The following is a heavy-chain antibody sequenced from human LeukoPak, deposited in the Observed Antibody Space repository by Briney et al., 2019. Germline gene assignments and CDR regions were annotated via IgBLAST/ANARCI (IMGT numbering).Heavy chain of an antibody. CDR1: GFTFSNYR. D-gene: IGHD3-22*01. Sequence: GGSLRLSCAASGFTFSNYRINWVRQAPGKGLEWVSSISSTGSTMFYADSVKGRFTISRDNAKNSLYLQMNGLRAEDTAVYYCARHPYDSRGYVTWGQGILVTVSS. CDR3: ARHPYDSRGYVT. J-gene: IGHJ5*02. V-gene: IGHV3-48*01. CDR2: ISSTGSTM.